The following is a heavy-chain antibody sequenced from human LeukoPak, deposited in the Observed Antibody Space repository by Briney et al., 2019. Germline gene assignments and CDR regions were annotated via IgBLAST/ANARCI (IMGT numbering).Heavy chain of an antibody. CDR3: ARDRRYGSGSYYLVY. Sequence: ASVKVSCKASGCTFTSYYMHWVRRAPGQGLEWMGIINPSGGSTSYAQKFQGRVTMTRDTSTSTVYMELSSLRSEDTAVYYCARDRRYGSGSYYLVYWGQGTLVTVSS. D-gene: IGHD3-10*01. CDR1: GCTFTSYY. CDR2: INPSGGST. J-gene: IGHJ4*02. V-gene: IGHV1-46*01.